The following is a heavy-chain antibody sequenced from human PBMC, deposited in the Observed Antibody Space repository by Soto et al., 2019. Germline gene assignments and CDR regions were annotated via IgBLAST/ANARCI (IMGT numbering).Heavy chain of an antibody. CDR3: ARRWGYSFDY. CDR1: GGSISSYY. J-gene: IGHJ4*02. D-gene: IGHD7-27*01. Sequence: QLQLQESGPGLVKPSETLSLTCTVSGGSISSYYWGWIRRPPGKGLEWIGRIYYSGSTYYNPSLKSRVTISVDTSKNPFSLKLSSVTAADTAVYYCARRWGYSFDYWGQGTLVTVSS. V-gene: IGHV4-39*01. CDR2: IYYSGST.